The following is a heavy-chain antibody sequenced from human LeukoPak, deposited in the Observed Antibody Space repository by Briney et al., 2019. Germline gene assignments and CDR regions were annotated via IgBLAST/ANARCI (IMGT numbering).Heavy chain of an antibody. CDR2: ISGSGDST. CDR3: VQEGPRGLAFDI. V-gene: IGHV3-23*01. J-gene: IGHJ3*02. CDR1: GFTFSSQA. Sequence: GGSLRLSCAASGFTFSSQAMSWVRQAPGKGLDWVSSISGSGDSTYYADSVKGRFAISRDNSKNTLYLQMNSLRAEDTAVYYCVQEGPRGLAFDIWGQGTKVTVSS.